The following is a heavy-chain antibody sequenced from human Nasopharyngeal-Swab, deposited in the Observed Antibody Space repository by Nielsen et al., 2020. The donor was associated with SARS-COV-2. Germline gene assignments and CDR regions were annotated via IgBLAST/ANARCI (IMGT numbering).Heavy chain of an antibody. Sequence: SVKVSCKASGFTFTSSAMQWVRQARGQRLEWIGWIVVGSGNTNYAQKFQERVTITRDMSTSTAYMELSSLRSEDTAVYYCAAPYCSSTSCSNAFDIWGQGTMVTVSS. D-gene: IGHD2-2*01. V-gene: IGHV1-58*02. J-gene: IGHJ3*02. CDR1: GFTFTSSA. CDR2: IVVGSGNT. CDR3: AAPYCSSTSCSNAFDI.